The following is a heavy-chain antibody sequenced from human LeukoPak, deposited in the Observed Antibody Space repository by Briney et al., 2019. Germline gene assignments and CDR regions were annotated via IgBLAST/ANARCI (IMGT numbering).Heavy chain of an antibody. CDR2: VSGRDTST. V-gene: IGHV3-23*01. Sequence: GGSPRLSRAASGFTFSSYAMSWVRQAPGKGLEWVSAVSGRDTSTYYTDSVKGRFTISRDNSKNTLYLQMNSLSAEDTAIYYCAKWGDYDVLTGYYDTDYWGQGTLVTVSS. J-gene: IGHJ4*02. CDR1: GFTFSSYA. D-gene: IGHD3-9*01. CDR3: AKWGDYDVLTGYYDTDY.